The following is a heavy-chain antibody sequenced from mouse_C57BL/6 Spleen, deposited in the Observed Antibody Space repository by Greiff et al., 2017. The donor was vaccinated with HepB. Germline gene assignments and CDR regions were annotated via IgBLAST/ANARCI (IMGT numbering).Heavy chain of an antibody. J-gene: IGHJ3*01. CDR3: TTPIYWYGSSFAY. Sequence: EVQGVESGAELVRPGASVKLSCTASGFNIKDDYMHWVKQRPEQGLEWIGWIDPENGDTEYASKFQGKATITADTSSNTAYLQLSSLTSDDTAVYYCTTPIYWYGSSFAYWGQGTLVTVSA. V-gene: IGHV14-4*01. CDR2: IDPENGDT. D-gene: IGHD1-1*01. CDR1: GFNIKDDY.